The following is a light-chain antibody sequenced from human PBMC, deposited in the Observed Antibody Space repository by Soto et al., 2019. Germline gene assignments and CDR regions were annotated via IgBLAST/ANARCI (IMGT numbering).Light chain of an antibody. Sequence: QSVLTQPASVSGSPGQSISISCSGTSRDIGAYNYVSWYLQHPGKAPKLMTYELVNRPSRVSTRISGSKSDKTASLTISGLQAEDEAGYYCCSYADASIFVCGTGTKVTV. J-gene: IGLJ1*01. V-gene: IGLV2-14*01. CDR1: SRDIGAYNY. CDR3: CSYADASIFV. CDR2: ELV.